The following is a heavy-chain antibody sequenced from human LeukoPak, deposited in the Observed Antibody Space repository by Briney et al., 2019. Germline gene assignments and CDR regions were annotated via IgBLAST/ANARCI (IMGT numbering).Heavy chain of an antibody. CDR2: ISGSGAST. V-gene: IGHV3-23*01. Sequence: PGGSLRLSCAASGFPFSSYAMNWVRQAPGKGLEWVSAISGSGASTYYADSVKDRFALSRDNSKNTLYLQMNSLRAEDTAVYYCAKARPHDYGDYASKYYFDYWGQGTLVTVSS. D-gene: IGHD4-17*01. CDR1: GFPFSSYA. J-gene: IGHJ4*02. CDR3: AKARPHDYGDYASKYYFDY.